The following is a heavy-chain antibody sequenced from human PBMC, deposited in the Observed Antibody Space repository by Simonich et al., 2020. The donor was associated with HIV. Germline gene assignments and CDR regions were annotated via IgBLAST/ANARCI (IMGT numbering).Heavy chain of an antibody. CDR2: INAGVGNT. J-gene: IGHJ5*02. D-gene: IGHD6-19*01. CDR1: GYTFTSYP. CDR3: ARDLDTSGWSAWFDP. V-gene: IGHV1-3*01. Sequence: QVQLVQSGAEVKKPGASVKVSCKASGYTFTSYPMHWVRQAPGQRLEWRGWINAGVGNTKYSQKFQGRVTITRDTSANTAYMEVSSLRFEDTAVYYCARDLDTSGWSAWFDPWGQGTLVTVSS.